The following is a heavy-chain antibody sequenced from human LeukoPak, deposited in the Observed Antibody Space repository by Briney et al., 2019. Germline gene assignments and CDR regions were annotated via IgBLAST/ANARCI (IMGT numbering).Heavy chain of an antibody. Sequence: GASVKVSCKASGYTYTSYYMHWVRQAPGQGLEWMGWINPNSGGTNYAQKFQGRVTMTRDTSISTAYMELSRLRSDDTAVYYCARRAYDSSGYYYGGEFDYWGQGTLVTVSS. CDR2: INPNSGGT. V-gene: IGHV1-2*02. CDR3: ARRAYDSSGYYYGGEFDY. D-gene: IGHD3-22*01. J-gene: IGHJ4*02. CDR1: GYTYTSYY.